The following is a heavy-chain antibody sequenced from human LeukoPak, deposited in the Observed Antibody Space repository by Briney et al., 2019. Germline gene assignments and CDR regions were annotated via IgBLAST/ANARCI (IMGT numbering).Heavy chain of an antibody. Sequence: PSETLSLTCAVNGGSFSGYYWSWLRQPPGKGLEWIGEINHSGRTNYNPSLKSRVPISVATSTDQFSLTLSSVPAADTAVYSCARGGAVWAARRRRGGYFDYWGQGTLVTVSS. CDR2: INHSGRT. J-gene: IGHJ4*02. D-gene: IGHD6-6*01. V-gene: IGHV4-34*01. CDR1: GGSFSGYY. CDR3: ARGGAVWAARRRRGGYFDY.